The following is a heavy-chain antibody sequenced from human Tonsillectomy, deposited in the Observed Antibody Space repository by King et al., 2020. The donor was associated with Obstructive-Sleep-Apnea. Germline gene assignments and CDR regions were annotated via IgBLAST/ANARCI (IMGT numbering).Heavy chain of an antibody. J-gene: IGHJ4*02. CDR3: ARDRNDYADH. CDR1: GFTFSSYA. CDR2: ISYDGSRK. V-gene: IGHV3-30*15. Sequence: HVQLVESGGGVVKPGRSLRLSCAASGFTFSSYAMHCVRQAPGKGLEWVAVISYDGSRKYYADSVKGRFTISRDSSRNTVYLQMSSLRAEDTALYYCARDRNDYADHWGQGTLVTVSS.